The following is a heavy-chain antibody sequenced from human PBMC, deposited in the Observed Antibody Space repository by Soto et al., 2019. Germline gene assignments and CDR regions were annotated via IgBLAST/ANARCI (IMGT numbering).Heavy chain of an antibody. CDR2: IVVGSGNT. J-gene: IGHJ3*02. CDR1: GFTFTSSA. D-gene: IGHD3-9*01. V-gene: IGHV1-58*02. Sequence: SVKVSCKASGFTFTSSAMQWVRQARGQRLEWIGWIVVGSGNTNYAQKFQERVTITRDMSTSTAYMELSSLRSEDTAVYYCAAGILTGYYNSAFDIWGQGTMVTVSS. CDR3: AAGILTGYYNSAFDI.